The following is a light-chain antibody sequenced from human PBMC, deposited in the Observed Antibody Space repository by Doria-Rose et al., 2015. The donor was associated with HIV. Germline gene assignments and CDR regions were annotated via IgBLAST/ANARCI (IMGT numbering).Light chain of an antibody. CDR3: QQYYDTPS. CDR2: WAS. Sequence: TQSPESLGMSLGERATLNCKSHQSLLYTSTNYLAWYQQKPGQPPKLLIYWASTRQYGVPARFSGSESGTDFTLTISSLEAEDVAVYYCQQYYDTPSFGPGTTVDIK. CDR1: QSLLYTSTNY. J-gene: IGKJ3*01. V-gene: IGKV4-1*01.